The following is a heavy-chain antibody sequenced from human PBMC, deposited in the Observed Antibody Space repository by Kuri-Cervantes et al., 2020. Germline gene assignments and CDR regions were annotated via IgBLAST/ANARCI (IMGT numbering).Heavy chain of an antibody. Sequence: GGSLRLSCAASGFTFSNFAMSWVRQAPGEGLEWVSTISGSGGSTYYADSVKGRFTVSRDYSKNTLYLQMNSLRADDTAVYYCVKDFLGGDAFDIWGQGTMVTVSS. V-gene: IGHV3-23*01. CDR2: ISGSGGST. CDR3: VKDFLGGDAFDI. CDR1: GFTFSNFA. D-gene: IGHD3-16*01. J-gene: IGHJ3*02.